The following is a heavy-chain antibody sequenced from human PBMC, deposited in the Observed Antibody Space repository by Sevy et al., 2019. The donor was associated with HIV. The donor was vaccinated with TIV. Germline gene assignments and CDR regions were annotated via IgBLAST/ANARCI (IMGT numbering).Heavy chain of an antibody. D-gene: IGHD6-6*01. CDR3: ARGGYSTSRDYYYGMHV. J-gene: IGHJ6*02. V-gene: IGHV3-53*01. Sequence: GGSLRLSCAASGFTVSSNYMSWVRQAPGKGLEWVSIIYIGGSTYYADSVQGRFTISRDNSKNTLYLQMNSLRAEDTAVYYCARGGYSTSRDYYYGMHVWGQGTTVTVSS. CDR1: GFTVSSNY. CDR2: IYIGGST.